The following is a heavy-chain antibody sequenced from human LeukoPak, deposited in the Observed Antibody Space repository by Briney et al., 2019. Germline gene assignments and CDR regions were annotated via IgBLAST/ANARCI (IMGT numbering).Heavy chain of an antibody. CDR3: ARLLHDSGSYYPPSYWYFDL. CDR2: IYYSGST. Sequence: SETLSLTCTVSGGSISSYYWSWIRQPPGKGLEWIGYIYYSGSTNYNPSLKSRVTISVDTSKNQFSLKLSSVTAADTAVYYCARLLHDSGSYYPPSYWYFDLWGRGTLVTVSS. D-gene: IGHD1-26*01. V-gene: IGHV4-59*01. J-gene: IGHJ2*01. CDR1: GGSISSYY.